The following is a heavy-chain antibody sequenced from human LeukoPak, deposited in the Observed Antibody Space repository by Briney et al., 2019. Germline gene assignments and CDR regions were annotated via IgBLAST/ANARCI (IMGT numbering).Heavy chain of an antibody. J-gene: IGHJ3*02. V-gene: IGHV3-23*01. CDR2: ISGSGGST. CDR3: ARDRGDYGDPDAFDM. CDR1: GITVSSNY. D-gene: IGHD4-17*01. Sequence: GGSLRLSCAASGITVSSNYMNWVRQAPGKGLEWVSTISGSGGSTYYADSVKGRFTISRDNSKNTLYMQMNSLRADDTAVYYCARDRGDYGDPDAFDMWGQGTMVTVSS.